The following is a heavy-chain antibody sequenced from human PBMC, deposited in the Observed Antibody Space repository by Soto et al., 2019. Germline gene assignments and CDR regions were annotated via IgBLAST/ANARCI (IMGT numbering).Heavy chain of an antibody. J-gene: IGHJ2*01. CDR1: GGSFSGYY. V-gene: IGHV4-34*01. CDR2: INDRGSI. CDR3: ARDSHDILTGPPWVWYFDL. D-gene: IGHD3-9*01. Sequence: QVQLQQWGAGPLRPLETLSLTCGVSGGSFSGYYWAWIRQSPGKGLEWIGEINDRGSINYNPSLKIRVSISVDTSKNHYSRNLRYVTAADTAVYYCARDSHDILTGPPWVWYFDLWGRGTLVTVSS.